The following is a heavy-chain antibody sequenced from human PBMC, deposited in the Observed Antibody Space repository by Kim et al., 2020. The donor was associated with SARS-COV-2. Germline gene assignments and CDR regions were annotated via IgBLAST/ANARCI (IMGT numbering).Heavy chain of an antibody. CDR1: GFTFNSYS. Sequence: GGSLRLSCATSGFTFNSYSMNWVRQAPGKGLEWVSYITSSSSTIYYADSVKGRFTISRDNSKNSVFLQMNSLRVDDTAVYYCVSSSSGLFWGQGTLVPVS. J-gene: IGHJ4*02. CDR3: VSSSSGLF. CDR2: ITSSSSTI. D-gene: IGHD6-6*01. V-gene: IGHV3-48*04.